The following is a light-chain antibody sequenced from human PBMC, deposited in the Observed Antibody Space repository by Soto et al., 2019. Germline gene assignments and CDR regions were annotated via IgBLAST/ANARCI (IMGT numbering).Light chain of an antibody. J-gene: IGLJ2*01. CDR2: EVS. V-gene: IGLV2-14*01. CDR1: SSDVGGYNY. CDR3: SSYTSGSTLVV. Sequence: QSALTQPASVSGSPGQSITISCTGTSSDVGGYNYVSWYQQHPGKAPKLMIYEVSNRPSGVSNRFSGSKSGNTASLTISGIQAEDEADYYCSSYTSGSTLVVFGGGTKLTVL.